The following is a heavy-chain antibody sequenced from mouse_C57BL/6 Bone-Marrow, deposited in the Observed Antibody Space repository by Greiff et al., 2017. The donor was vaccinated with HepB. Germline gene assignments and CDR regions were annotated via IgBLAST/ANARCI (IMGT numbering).Heavy chain of an antibody. CDR1: GFTFSDYG. V-gene: IGHV5-17*01. CDR3: ATIYYDYGDY. D-gene: IGHD2-4*01. CDR2: ICSGSSTI. Sequence: EVMLVESGGGLVKPGGSLKLSCEASGFTFSDYGMHWVRQAPEKGLEWVAYICSGSSTIYYADKVKGRFTLSRDNAKNTLFLQMTSLRSEDTAMYYCATIYYDYGDYWGQVTTLTVSS. J-gene: IGHJ2*01.